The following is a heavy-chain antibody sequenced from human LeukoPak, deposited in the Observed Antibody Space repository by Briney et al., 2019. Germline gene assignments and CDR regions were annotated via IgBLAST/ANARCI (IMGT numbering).Heavy chain of an antibody. CDR2: IYHSGST. Sequence: KSSETLSLTCAVSGYSISSGYYWGWIRQPPGKGLGWIGSIYHSGSTYYNPSLKSRVTISVDTSKNQFSLKLSSVTAADTAVYYCARDLRDYYGSGSYQLDYWGQGTLVTVSS. CDR1: GYSISSGYY. V-gene: IGHV4-38-2*02. J-gene: IGHJ4*02. D-gene: IGHD3-10*01. CDR3: ARDLRDYYGSGSYQLDY.